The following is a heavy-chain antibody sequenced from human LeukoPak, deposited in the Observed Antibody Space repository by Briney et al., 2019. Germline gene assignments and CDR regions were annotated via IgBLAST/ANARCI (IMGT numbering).Heavy chain of an antibody. V-gene: IGHV3-30*03. J-gene: IGHJ4*02. D-gene: IGHD3-10*01. Sequence: PGRSLRLSCAASGFTFSSYGMHWVRQAPGKGLEWVAVISYDGSNKYYADSVKGRFTISSDNSKNMLYLQMNSLRVEDTAVYYCARERPGSRVLDYWGQGTVVTVSS. CDR2: ISYDGSNK. CDR1: GFTFSSYG. CDR3: ARERPGSRVLDY.